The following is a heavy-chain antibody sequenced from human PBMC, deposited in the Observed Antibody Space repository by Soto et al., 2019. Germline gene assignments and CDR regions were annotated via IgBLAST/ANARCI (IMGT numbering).Heavy chain of an antibody. D-gene: IGHD5-12*01. Sequence: NPAETLSLTCAVSGASIGTNNWWSWVRQPPGKGLEWIGEVYHSVTTNCNPSLKSRVTISIDKSKNQFSLTLTSMTAADTALYYCAVPGRGDFDYWSQGTLVTVSS. J-gene: IGHJ4*02. CDR2: VYHSVTT. CDR3: AVPGRGDFDY. CDR1: GASIGTNNW. V-gene: IGHV4-4*02.